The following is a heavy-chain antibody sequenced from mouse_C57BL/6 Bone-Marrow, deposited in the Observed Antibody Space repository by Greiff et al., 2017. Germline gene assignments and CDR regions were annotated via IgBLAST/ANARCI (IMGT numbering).Heavy chain of an antibody. CDR3: ARGRAMVTTRPMDY. J-gene: IGHJ4*01. Sequence: QVQLKQSGAELARPGASVKLSCKASGYTFTSYGISWVKQRTGQGLEWIGEIYPRSGNTYYNEKFKGKATLTADKSSSTAYMELRSLTSEDSAVYFCARGRAMVTTRPMDYWGQGTSVTVSS. CDR2: IYPRSGNT. V-gene: IGHV1-81*01. D-gene: IGHD2-2*01. CDR1: GYTFTSYG.